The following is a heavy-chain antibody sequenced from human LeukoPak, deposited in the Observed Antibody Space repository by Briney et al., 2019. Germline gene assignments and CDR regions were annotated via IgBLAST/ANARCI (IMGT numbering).Heavy chain of an antibody. CDR2: INGDGSST. D-gene: IGHD1-14*01. CDR3: VRGRTSFDP. Sequence: GGSLRLSCAASGFTFSSYWMHWVRQAPGKGLVWVSRINGDGSSTTYADSVKGRFTISRDNAKNTLYLQMNSLRAEDTAAYYCVRGRTSFDPWGQGTLVTVSS. J-gene: IGHJ5*02. CDR1: GFTFSSYW. V-gene: IGHV3-74*01.